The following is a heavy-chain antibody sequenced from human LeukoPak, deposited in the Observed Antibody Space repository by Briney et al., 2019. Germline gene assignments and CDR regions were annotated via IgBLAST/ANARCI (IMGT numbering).Heavy chain of an antibody. CDR2: IYYSGST. J-gene: IGHJ3*02. D-gene: IGHD3-22*01. CDR3: ARDHYYDSSGYYWDAFDI. Sequence: SETLSLTCTVSGRSISSYYWSWIRQPPGKGLEWIGYIYYSGSTNYNPSLKSRVTISVDTSKNQFSLKLSSVTAADTAVYYCARDHYYDSSGYYWDAFDIWGQGTMVTVSS. CDR1: GRSISSYY. V-gene: IGHV4-59*01.